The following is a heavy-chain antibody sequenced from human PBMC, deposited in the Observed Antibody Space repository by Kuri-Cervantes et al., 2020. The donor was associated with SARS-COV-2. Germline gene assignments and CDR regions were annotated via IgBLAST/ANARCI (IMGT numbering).Heavy chain of an antibody. CDR1: GFTFSSYA. J-gene: IGHJ3*02. CDR2: ISYDGSNK. D-gene: IGHD2-21*02. Sequence: GESLKISCAASGFTFSSYAMHWVRQAPGKGLEWMAVISYDGSNKYYADSVKGRFTISRDNSKNTLYLQMNSLGAEDTAVHYCARVRALCGGDCYSANDAFDIWGQGTMVTVSS. CDR3: ARVRALCGGDCYSANDAFDI. V-gene: IGHV3-30-3*01.